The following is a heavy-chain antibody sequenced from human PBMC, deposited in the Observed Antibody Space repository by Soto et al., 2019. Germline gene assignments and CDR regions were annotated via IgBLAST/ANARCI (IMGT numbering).Heavy chain of an antibody. Sequence: QITLKESGPTLVKPTQTLTLTCTFSGFSLSTRGVDVGWIRQPPGKALEWLALIYWDDDKRYSPSLKSRLTITHDTSKHQVVLTMTNMDPLDTATYYCAHRRPYSNSPEYFFDYWGQGTLVTVSS. J-gene: IGHJ4*02. CDR3: AHRRPYSNSPEYFFDY. CDR1: GFSLSTRGVD. CDR2: IYWDDDK. V-gene: IGHV2-5*02. D-gene: IGHD6-6*01.